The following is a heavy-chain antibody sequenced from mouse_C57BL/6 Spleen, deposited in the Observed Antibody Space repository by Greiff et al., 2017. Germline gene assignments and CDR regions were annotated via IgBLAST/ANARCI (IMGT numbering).Heavy chain of an antibody. J-gene: IGHJ3*01. D-gene: IGHD1-1*01. V-gene: IGHV1-82*01. Sequence: VQLQQSGPELVKPGASVKISCKASGYAFSSSWMHWVKQRPGKGLEWIGRIYPGDGDTNYNGKFKGKATLPADTSSSTAYMQLSSLTSEDTAVYFCARSIAVVATDYWGQGTLVTVSA. CDR3: ARSIAVVATDY. CDR2: IYPGDGDT. CDR1: GYAFSSSW.